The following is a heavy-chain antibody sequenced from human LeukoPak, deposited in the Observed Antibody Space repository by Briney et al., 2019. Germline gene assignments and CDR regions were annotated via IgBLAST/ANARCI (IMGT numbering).Heavy chain of an antibody. Sequence: SETLSLTCTVSGGSISSYYWSWIRQPPGKGLEWIGYIYYSGSTNYNPSLKSRVTISVDTSKNQFSLKLSSVTAADTAVYYCARHRRNSSGRYGPRSLYYGMDVWGQGTTVTVSS. CDR1: GGSISSYY. CDR2: IYYSGST. V-gene: IGHV4-59*08. D-gene: IGHD6-19*01. J-gene: IGHJ6*02. CDR3: ARHRRNSSGRYGPRSLYYGMDV.